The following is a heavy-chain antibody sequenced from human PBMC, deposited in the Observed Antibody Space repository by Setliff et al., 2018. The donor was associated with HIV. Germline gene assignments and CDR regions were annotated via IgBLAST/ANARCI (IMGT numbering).Heavy chain of an antibody. V-gene: IGHV4-61*08. CDR2: INYSGDT. CDR3: ARGRQIGVEGAGGFDI. Sequence: PSETLSLTCTVSGGTISSGGYYWSWIRQTPGKGLEWIGEINYSGDTTYNPSLKGRVSMFIDTPKKQFSLKVASVTAADTAVYYCARGRQIGVEGAGGFDIWGQGTVVTVSS. CDR1: GGTISSGGYY. J-gene: IGHJ3*02. D-gene: IGHD1-26*01.